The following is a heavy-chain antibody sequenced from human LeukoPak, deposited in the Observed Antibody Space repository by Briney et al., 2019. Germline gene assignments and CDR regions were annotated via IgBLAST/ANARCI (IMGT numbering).Heavy chain of an antibody. J-gene: IGHJ4*02. V-gene: IGHV1-2*02. D-gene: IGHD3-10*01. Sequence: GASVKVSCKASGYTFTGYYMHWVRQAPGQGLEWMGWINPNSGGTNYAQKFQGRVTMTRDTSISTAYMELNRLRSDDTAVYYCASPTLGAGSYYDYWGQGTLVTVS. CDR3: ASPTLGAGSYYDY. CDR1: GYTFTGYY. CDR2: INPNSGGT.